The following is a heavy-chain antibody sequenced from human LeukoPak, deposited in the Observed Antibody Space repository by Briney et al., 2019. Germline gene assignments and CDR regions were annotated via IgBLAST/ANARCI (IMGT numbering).Heavy chain of an antibody. CDR2: IDWDDDK. CDR3: ARIGYYDSSGYYYDHFDY. J-gene: IGHJ4*02. D-gene: IGHD3-22*01. CDR1: EFSLSTSGMC. Sequence: ESGPALVKPTQTLTLTCTFSEFSLSTSGMCGSWTRQPPEKALEWLARIDWDDDKYYSTSLKTRLTISKDTSKNQVVFTMTNMDPVDTATYYCARIGYYDSSGYYYDHFDYWGQGTLVTVSS. V-gene: IGHV2-70*11.